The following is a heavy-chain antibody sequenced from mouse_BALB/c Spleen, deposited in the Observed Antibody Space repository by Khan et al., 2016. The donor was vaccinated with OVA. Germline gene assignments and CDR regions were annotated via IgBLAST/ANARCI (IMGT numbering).Heavy chain of an antibody. J-gene: IGHJ2*01. Sequence: QVQLQQSGAELAKPGASVKMSCKASGYTFTSFWMHWVKQRPGQGLEWIGYINPTSGYTDYNEKFKDRATLSADKSSSTAYMQLSSLTSEDSAVYFFTRERFDYWGQGTTLTVSS. CDR1: GYTFTSFW. CDR3: TRERFDY. V-gene: IGHV1-7*01. CDR2: INPTSGYT.